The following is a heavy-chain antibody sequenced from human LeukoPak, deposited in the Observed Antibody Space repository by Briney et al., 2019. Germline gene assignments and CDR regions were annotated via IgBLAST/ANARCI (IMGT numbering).Heavy chain of an antibody. CDR1: GFTFSNYW. CDR2: INQDGSEK. J-gene: IGHJ4*02. Sequence: PGGSLRLSCAASGFTFSNYWMHWARQAPGKGLEWVANINQDGSEKYYVDSVKGRFTISRDNAKNSLYLQMNSLRAEDTAMYYCARIGLWAGGQYYFDYWGQGTLVTVSS. CDR3: ARIGLWAGGQYYFDY. V-gene: IGHV3-7*01. D-gene: IGHD1-26*01.